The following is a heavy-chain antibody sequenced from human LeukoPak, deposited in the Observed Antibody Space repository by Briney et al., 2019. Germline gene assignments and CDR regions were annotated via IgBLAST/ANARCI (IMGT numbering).Heavy chain of an antibody. CDR1: GFTFSNAW. D-gene: IGHD1-7*01. J-gene: IGHJ4*02. Sequence: GGSLRLSCAASGFTFSNAWMSWIRQAPGKGLEWVSYISSSGSTIYYADSVKGRFTISRDNAKNSLYLQMNSLRAEDTAVYYCARARGELITTYFDYWGQGTLVTVSS. CDR2: ISSSGSTI. CDR3: ARARGELITTYFDY. V-gene: IGHV3-11*01.